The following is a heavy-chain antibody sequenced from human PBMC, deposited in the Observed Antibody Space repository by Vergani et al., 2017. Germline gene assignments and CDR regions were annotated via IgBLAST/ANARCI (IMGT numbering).Heavy chain of an antibody. D-gene: IGHD4-17*01. CDR1: GFSLSNARMG. J-gene: IGHJ6*02. V-gene: IGHV2-26*01. CDR3: AHSLRAYGDYAQYYYYYGMDV. CDR2: IFSNDEK. Sequence: QVTLKESGPVLVKPTETLTLTCTVSGFSLSNARMGVSWIRQPPGKALEWLAHIFSNDEKSYSTSLKSRLTISKDTSKSQVVLTMTNMDPVDTATYYCAHSLRAYGDYAQYYYYYGMDVWGQGTTVTVSS.